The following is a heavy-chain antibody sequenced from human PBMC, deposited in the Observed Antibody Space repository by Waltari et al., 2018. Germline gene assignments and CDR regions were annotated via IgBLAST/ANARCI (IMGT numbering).Heavy chain of an antibody. CDR2: IKHSGST. J-gene: IGHJ4*02. CDR3: ARGQGY. Sequence: QVQLQESGPGLVKPSETLSLTCAVSGYSISPDYSWVWIRQPPGKGLEWIGNIKHSGSTYYNPSLKSRVSISLDTSKNQFSLELSSLTADDTAVYYCARGQGYWGQGTLVTVSS. V-gene: IGHV4-38-2*01. CDR1: GYSISPDYS.